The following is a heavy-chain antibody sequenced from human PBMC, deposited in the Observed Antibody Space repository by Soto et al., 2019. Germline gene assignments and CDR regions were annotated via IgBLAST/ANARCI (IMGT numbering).Heavy chain of an antibody. V-gene: IGHV2-70*11. CDR2: IDWDDDK. CDR1: GFSLSTSGMC. Sequence: GSGPTLVNPTQTLTLTCTFSGFSLSTSGMCVSWIRQPPGKALEWLARIDWDDDKYYSTSLKTRLTISKDTSKNQVVLTMTNMDPVDTATYYCARIRVVGATTNAFDIWGQGTMVTVSS. J-gene: IGHJ3*02. CDR3: ARIRVVGATTNAFDI. D-gene: IGHD1-26*01.